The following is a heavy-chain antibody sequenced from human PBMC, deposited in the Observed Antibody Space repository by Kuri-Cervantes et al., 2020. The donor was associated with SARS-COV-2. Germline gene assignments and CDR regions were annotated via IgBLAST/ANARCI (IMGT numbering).Heavy chain of an antibody. J-gene: IGHJ4*02. CDR3: ARLGSIWFGELLTPLPDQ. CDR1: GYSFTSYW. D-gene: IGHD3-10*01. Sequence: GESLKISCKGSGYSFTSYWIGWVRQMPGKGLEWMGIIYPGDSDTRYSPSFQGQVPISADKSISTAYLQWSSLKASDTAMYYCARLGSIWFGELLTPLPDQWGQGTLVTVSS. CDR2: IYPGDSDT. V-gene: IGHV5-51*01.